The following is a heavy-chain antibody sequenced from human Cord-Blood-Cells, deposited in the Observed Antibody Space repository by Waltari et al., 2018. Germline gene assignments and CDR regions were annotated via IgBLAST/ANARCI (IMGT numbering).Heavy chain of an antibody. CDR3: ARSDQYGSGSYCYFDY. CDR1: GGSISSSSYY. V-gene: IGHV4-39*01. D-gene: IGHD3-10*01. J-gene: IGHJ4*02. CDR2: IYYSGST. Sequence: QLQLQESGPGLVKPSETLSLTCTVSGGSISSSSYYWGWIRPPPGKGLEWIGSIYYSGSTYYNPSLKSRVTISVDTSKNQFSLKLSSVTAADTAVYYCARSDQYGSGSYCYFDYWGQGTLVTVSS.